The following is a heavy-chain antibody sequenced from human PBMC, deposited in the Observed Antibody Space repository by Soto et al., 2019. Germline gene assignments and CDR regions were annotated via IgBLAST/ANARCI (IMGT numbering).Heavy chain of an antibody. V-gene: IGHV3-7*03. CDR3: ARDMGPSGASGY. J-gene: IGHJ4*02. CDR1: GFTFSTYW. Sequence: EVQLVDSGGDLVQPGGSLRLSCAASGFTFSTYWMSWVRQAPGKGLEWVANIDPDGSQKYYVDSVKGRFTISRDNAKNSLYLQMNSLRAEDTAVYYCARDMGPSGASGYWGQVTLVTVSS. D-gene: IGHD1-26*01. CDR2: IDPDGSQK.